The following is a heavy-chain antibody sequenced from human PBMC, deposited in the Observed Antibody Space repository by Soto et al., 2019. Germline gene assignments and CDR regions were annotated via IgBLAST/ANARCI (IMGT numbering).Heavy chain of an antibody. CDR1: GFTFSSYG. Sequence: PGGSLRLSCAASGFTFSSYGMHWVRQAPGKGLEWVAVIWYDGSNKYYADSVKGRFTISRDNSKNTLYLQMNSLRAEDTAVYYCARESYDILTGYYIHFDYWGQGTLVTVSS. V-gene: IGHV3-33*01. D-gene: IGHD3-9*01. CDR3: ARESYDILTGYYIHFDY. CDR2: IWYDGSNK. J-gene: IGHJ4*02.